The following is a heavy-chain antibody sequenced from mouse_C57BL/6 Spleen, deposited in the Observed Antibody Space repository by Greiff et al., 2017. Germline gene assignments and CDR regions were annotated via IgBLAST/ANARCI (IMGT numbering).Heavy chain of an antibody. CDR2: IDPANGNN. D-gene: IGHD1-1*01. V-gene: IGHV14-3*01. Sequence: VQLQQSVAELVRPGASVKLSCTASGFNIKNTYMHWVKQRPEQGLEWIGRIDPANGNNKYAPKFQGKATITAYTSSNTAYLQLNSLTSEDTAIYYCARDYYGSSSEWFAYWGQGTLVTVSA. CDR3: ARDYYGSSSEWFAY. CDR1: GFNIKNTY. J-gene: IGHJ3*01.